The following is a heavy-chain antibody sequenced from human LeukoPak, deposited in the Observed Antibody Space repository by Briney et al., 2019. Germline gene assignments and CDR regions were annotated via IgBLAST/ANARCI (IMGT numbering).Heavy chain of an antibody. V-gene: IGHV1-18*01. CDR1: GYTFTSYG. CDR2: ISAYNGNT. J-gene: IGHJ4*02. Sequence: GASVKVSCKASGYTFTSYGISWVRQAPGQGLEWMGWISAYNGNTNYAQKLQGRVTMTTDTSTSTAYMELRSLRSDDTAVYYCARALTSNPRDHRGEFFDYWGQGTLVTVSS. D-gene: IGHD3-10*01. CDR3: ARALTSNPRDHRGEFFDY.